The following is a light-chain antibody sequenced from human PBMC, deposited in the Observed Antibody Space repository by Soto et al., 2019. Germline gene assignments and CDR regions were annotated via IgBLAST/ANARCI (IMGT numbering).Light chain of an antibody. V-gene: IGLV1-44*01. J-gene: IGLJ3*02. CDR3: AAWDDSISAGV. CDR2: SND. Sequence: QSALTQPPSASGTPGQRVTISCSGSYSNIGRNTVIWYQQLPGTAPKLLIYSNDDRPSGVPDRFYGSKSGTSASLAISGLQSEDEADYYCAAWDDSISAGVFGGGTKLTVL. CDR1: YSNIGRNT.